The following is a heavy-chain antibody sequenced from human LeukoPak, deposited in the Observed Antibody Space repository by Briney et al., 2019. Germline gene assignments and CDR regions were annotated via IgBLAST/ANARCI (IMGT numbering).Heavy chain of an antibody. V-gene: IGHV1-46*01. D-gene: IGHD1-26*01. CDR3: ARAGTIVGATIGHDFDY. Sequence: ASVKVSCKASGYTFTSYYMHWVRQAPGQGLEWMGIINPSGGSTSYAQKFQGRVTMTRDMSTSTVYMELSSLRSEDTAVYYCARAGTIVGATIGHDFDYWGQGTLVTVSS. CDR2: INPSGGST. J-gene: IGHJ4*02. CDR1: GYTFTSYY.